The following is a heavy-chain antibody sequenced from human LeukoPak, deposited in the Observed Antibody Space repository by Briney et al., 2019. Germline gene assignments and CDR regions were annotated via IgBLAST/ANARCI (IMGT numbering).Heavy chain of an antibody. CDR3: AGGGGIAAALIDY. V-gene: IGHV4-59*01. J-gene: IGHJ4*02. D-gene: IGHD6-13*01. Sequence: PSETLSLTCTVSGGSISSYNWSWIRQPPGKGLEWIGYIYYSGSTNYNPSLKSRVTISVDTSKNQFSLKLSSVTAADTAVYYCAGGGGIAAALIDYWGQGTLVTVSS. CDR1: GGSISSYN. CDR2: IYYSGST.